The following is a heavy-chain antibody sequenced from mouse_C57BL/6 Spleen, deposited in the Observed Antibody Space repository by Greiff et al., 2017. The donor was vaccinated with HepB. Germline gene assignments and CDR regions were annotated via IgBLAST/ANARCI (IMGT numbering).Heavy chain of an antibody. CDR2: IHPNSGST. J-gene: IGHJ1*03. CDR1: GYTFTSYW. D-gene: IGHD1-1*01. CDR3: ARRDDGSGYDWYFEV. V-gene: IGHV1-64*01. Sequence: VQLQQPGAELVKPGASVKLSCKASGYTFTSYWMHWVKQRPGQGLEWIGMIHPNSGSTNYNEKFKSKATLTVDKSSSTAYMQLSSLTSEDSAVYYGARRDDGSGYDWYFEVWGTGPTVTV.